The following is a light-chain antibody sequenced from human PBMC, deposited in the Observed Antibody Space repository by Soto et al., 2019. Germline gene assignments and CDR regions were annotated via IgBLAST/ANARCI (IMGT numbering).Light chain of an antibody. CDR1: QRISSTY. J-gene: IGKJ2*01. V-gene: IGKV3-20*01. CDR2: GAS. Sequence: IVLTQSPRTLSLSPGGRATLSCRASQRISSTYLAWYQQKPGQAPRLLIHGASNRTTAIPDRFSGSGSGSDFTLTITRLEPEDFAVYYCHQSGYSPFTFAQGTRLEIK. CDR3: HQSGYSPFT.